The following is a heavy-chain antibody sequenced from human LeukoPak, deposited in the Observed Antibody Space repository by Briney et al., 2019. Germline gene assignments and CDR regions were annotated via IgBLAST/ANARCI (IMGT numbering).Heavy chain of an antibody. Sequence: GXGXXWXSFISWDGGSRYYADSVNSRFTISRDNSKNSLYLQMNSLRAEHTALYYCAKPNSSSWYGNFDYWGQGTLVTVSS. D-gene: IGHD6-13*01. V-gene: IGHV3-43D*04. CDR3: AKPNSSSWYGNFDY. J-gene: IGHJ4*02. CDR2: ISWDGGSR.